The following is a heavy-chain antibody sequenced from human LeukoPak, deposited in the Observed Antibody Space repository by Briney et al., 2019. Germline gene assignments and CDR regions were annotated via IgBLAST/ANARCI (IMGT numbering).Heavy chain of an antibody. CDR1: GYSFTNYA. J-gene: IGHJ4*02. V-gene: IGHV1-18*01. Sequence: ASVKVSCKASGYSFTNYAMNWVRQAPGQGLEWMGWISAYNGNTNYAQKLQGRVTMTTDTSTSTAYMELRSLRSDDTAVYYCARTRWLQNLCDYWGQGTLVTVSS. D-gene: IGHD5-24*01. CDR3: ARTRWLQNLCDY. CDR2: ISAYNGNT.